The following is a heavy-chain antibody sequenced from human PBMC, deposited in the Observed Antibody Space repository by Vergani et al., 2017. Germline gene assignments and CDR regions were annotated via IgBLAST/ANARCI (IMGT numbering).Heavy chain of an antibody. J-gene: IGHJ4*02. CDR2: IGKDGINT. Sequence: QVKLVESAGGVVQPGGSLRLSCAASGFTFSNFGMHWIRQAPGKGLEWLADIGKDGINTKYRDAVKGRFTVSRDNSKDIMYLQMNSLRSEDTALYYCANNLHDSRDELPDSWGPGTLVIVSS. D-gene: IGHD4-11*01. V-gene: IGHV3-30*02. CDR1: GFTFSNFG. CDR3: ANNLHDSRDELPDS.